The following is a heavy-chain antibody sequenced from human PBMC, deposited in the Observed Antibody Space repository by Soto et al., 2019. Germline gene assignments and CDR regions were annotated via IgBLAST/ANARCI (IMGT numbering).Heavy chain of an antibody. V-gene: IGHV1-2*02. CDR2: INPNNRDT. D-gene: IGHD6-13*01. Sequence: GSVKVCCKASGYASSAYFIHLVREAPGQGLEWMGWINPNNRDTNTAQKFQGRVTMTGDASTRTAYMDLSRLRSDDTAVYYCVRGTPTAAGPRIDFWGQGTLVTVSS. CDR1: GYASSAYF. J-gene: IGHJ4*01. CDR3: VRGTPTAAGPRIDF.